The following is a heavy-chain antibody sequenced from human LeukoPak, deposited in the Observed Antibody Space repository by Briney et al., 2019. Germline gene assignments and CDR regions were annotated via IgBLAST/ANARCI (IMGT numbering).Heavy chain of an antibody. Sequence: GRSLRLSCAASGFTFDDYAMDWVRQAPGKGLEWVSGISWNGGAVAYADSVKGRFTISRDNARNSLYLQMNSLRAEDTALYYCAKVYCSSTSCYTGFDYWGQGTLVTVSS. CDR3: AKVYCSSTSCYTGFDY. J-gene: IGHJ4*02. CDR2: ISWNGGAV. CDR1: GFTFDDYA. D-gene: IGHD2-2*02. V-gene: IGHV3-9*01.